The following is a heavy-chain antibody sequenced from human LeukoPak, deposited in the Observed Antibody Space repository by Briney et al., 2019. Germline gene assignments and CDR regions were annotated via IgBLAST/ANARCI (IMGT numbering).Heavy chain of an antibody. J-gene: IGHJ6*03. CDR3: TTSIAAANYYYYYMDV. CDR1: GFTFTSYG. CDR2: IKSKTDGGTT. D-gene: IGHD6-13*01. V-gene: IGHV3-15*01. Sequence: GGSLRLSCAASGFTFTSYGMTWVRQAPGKGLEWVGRIKSKTDGGTTDYAAPVKGRFTISRDDSKNTLYLQMNSLKTEDTAVYYCTTSIAAANYYYYYMDVWGKGTTVTVSS.